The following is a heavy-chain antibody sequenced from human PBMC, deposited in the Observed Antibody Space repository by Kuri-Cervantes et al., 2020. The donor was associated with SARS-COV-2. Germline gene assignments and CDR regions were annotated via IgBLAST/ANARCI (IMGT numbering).Heavy chain of an antibody. Sequence: SETLSLTCTVSGGSISSSSYYWGWIRQPPGKGLEWIGSIYYSGSTYDNPSLKSRVTISVDTSKNQFSLKLSSVTAADTAVYYCARRTIVVVPAAILLSNWFDPWDQGTLVTVSS. CDR1: GGSISSSSYY. V-gene: IGHV4-39*01. CDR3: ARRTIVVVPAAILLSNWFDP. CDR2: IYYSGST. D-gene: IGHD2-2*01. J-gene: IGHJ5*02.